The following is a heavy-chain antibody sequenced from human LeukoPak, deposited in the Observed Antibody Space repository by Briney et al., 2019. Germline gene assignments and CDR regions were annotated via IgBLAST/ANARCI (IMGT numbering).Heavy chain of an antibody. CDR3: AREVGGDFDALDY. D-gene: IGHD4-17*01. Sequence: TSETLSLTCAVYGGSFSGYYWSWIRQPPGKGLEWIGEINHSGSTNYNPSLKSRVTISVDNSKSQFSLTLTSVTAADTAVYYCAREVGGDFDALDYWGQGTLVTVSS. V-gene: IGHV4-34*01. J-gene: IGHJ4*02. CDR1: GGSFSGYY. CDR2: INHSGST.